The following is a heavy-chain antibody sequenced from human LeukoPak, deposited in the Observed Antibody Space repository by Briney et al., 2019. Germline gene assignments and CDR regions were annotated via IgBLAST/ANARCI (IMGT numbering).Heavy chain of an antibody. CDR3: ARGRTDYYGSGSPLNWFDP. D-gene: IGHD3-10*01. J-gene: IGHJ5*02. CDR1: GGTFSSYA. Sequence: SVKVPCKASGGTFSSYAISWVRQAPGQGLEWMGGIIPIFGTPNYAQKFQGRVTITTDESTSTAYMELSSLRSEDTAVYYCARGRTDYYGSGSPLNWFDPWGQGTLVTVSS. CDR2: IIPIFGTP. V-gene: IGHV1-69*05.